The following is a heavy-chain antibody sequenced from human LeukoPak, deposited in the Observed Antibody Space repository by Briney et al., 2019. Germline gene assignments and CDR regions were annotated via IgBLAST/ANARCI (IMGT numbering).Heavy chain of an antibody. D-gene: IGHD6-13*01. CDR1: GGSIRSSYYY. V-gene: IGHV4-39*01. J-gene: IGHJ5*02. CDR3: ARHYVAAAGNWLGP. Sequence: KPSETLSLTCTVSGGSIRSSYYYWGWIRQPPGKGLEWIGSIYYSGNTYYNPSLKTRLTMSVDTSKNQFSLKLSSVTAADTAVYYCARHYVAAAGNWLGPWGQGTLVTVSS. CDR2: IYYSGNT.